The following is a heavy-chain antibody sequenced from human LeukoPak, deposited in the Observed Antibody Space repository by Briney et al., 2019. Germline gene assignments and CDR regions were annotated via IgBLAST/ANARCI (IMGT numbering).Heavy chain of an antibody. J-gene: IGHJ6*03. V-gene: IGHV1-69*13. Sequence: SVKVSCKASGYTFTSYDINWVRQAPGQGLEWMGGIIPIFGTANYAQKFQGRVTITADESTSTAYMELSSLRSEDTAVYYCASYSSSWNPPYYYYMDVWGKGTTVTISS. CDR3: ASYSSSWNPPYYYYMDV. CDR2: IIPIFGTA. D-gene: IGHD6-13*01. CDR1: GYTFTSYD.